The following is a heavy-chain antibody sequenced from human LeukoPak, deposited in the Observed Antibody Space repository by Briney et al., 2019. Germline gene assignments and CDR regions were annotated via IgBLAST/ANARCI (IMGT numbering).Heavy chain of an antibody. CDR1: GGTFSSYA. D-gene: IGHD1-26*01. Sequence: GSSVKVSCKASGGTFSSYAISWVRQAPGQGLEWVGGIIPIFGTANYAQKFQGRVTITADESTSTAYMELRSLRYDDTAVYYCARDRYGVRSGSCDYWGQGTLVTVSS. CDR2: IIPIFGTA. CDR3: ARDRYGVRSGSCDY. J-gene: IGHJ4*02. V-gene: IGHV1-69*01.